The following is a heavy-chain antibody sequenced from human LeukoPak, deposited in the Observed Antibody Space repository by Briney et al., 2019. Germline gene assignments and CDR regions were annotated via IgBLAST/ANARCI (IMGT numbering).Heavy chain of an antibody. CDR3: ARASSFSSGWYRYYYYYMDV. CDR1: GFTFSSYA. CDR2: ISYDGSNK. J-gene: IGHJ6*03. D-gene: IGHD6-19*01. V-gene: IGHV3-30*04. Sequence: QPGGSLRLSCAASGFTFSSYAMHWVRQAPGKGLEWVAVISYDGSNKYYADSVKGRFTISRDNSKNTLYLQMNSLRAEDTAVYYCARASSFSSGWYRYYYYYMDVWGKGTTVTVSS.